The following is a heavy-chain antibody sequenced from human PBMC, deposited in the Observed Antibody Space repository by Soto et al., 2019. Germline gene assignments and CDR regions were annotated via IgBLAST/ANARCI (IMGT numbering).Heavy chain of an antibody. CDR2: IKQDESEK. D-gene: IGHD3-16*01. V-gene: IGHV3-7*01. CDR1: GFAFSSYW. Sequence: GGSLRLSCRVSGFAFSSYWMSWVRQAPGKGLEWVASIKQDESEKYYVDSVKGRFTISRDDVQDSLFLQMNSLSAEDTAVYFCVRDVGFDYVNWGQGTLVTVSS. CDR3: VRDVGFDYVN. J-gene: IGHJ4*02.